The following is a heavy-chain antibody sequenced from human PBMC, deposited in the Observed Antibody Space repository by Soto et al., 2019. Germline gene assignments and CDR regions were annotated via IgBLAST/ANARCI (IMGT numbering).Heavy chain of an antibody. J-gene: IGHJ5*02. D-gene: IGHD3-3*01. V-gene: IGHV1-8*01. CDR2: MDPKSGET. CDR3: ALYGARGSMGDT. Sequence: VQLVQSGAEVKKPGASVKVSCKASGSSFTGSDINWVRQPTGQGREWRGWMDPKSGETGYAQKFEGSLTMTRDTSTSTAFMELTSRRYEDTAVYFCALYGARGSMGDTWGQGTLVAVSS. CDR1: GSSFTGSD.